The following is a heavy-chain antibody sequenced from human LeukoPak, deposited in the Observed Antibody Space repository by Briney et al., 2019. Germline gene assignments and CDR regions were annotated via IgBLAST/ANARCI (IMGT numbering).Heavy chain of an antibody. D-gene: IGHD2-2*01. V-gene: IGHV1-2*02. Sequence: ASVKVSCKASGYTFTGYYMHWVRQAPGQGLEWMGWINPNSGGTNYAQKFQGRVTMTRDTPISTAYMELSRLRSDDTAVYYCARDSSTSYYYYGMDVWGQGTTVTVSS. CDR2: INPNSGGT. CDR1: GYTFTGYY. J-gene: IGHJ6*02. CDR3: ARDSSTSYYYYGMDV.